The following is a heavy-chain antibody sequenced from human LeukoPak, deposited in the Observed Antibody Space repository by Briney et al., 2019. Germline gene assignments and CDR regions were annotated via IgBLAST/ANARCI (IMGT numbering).Heavy chain of an antibody. J-gene: IGHJ5*02. D-gene: IGHD2-2*01. CDR1: GFTFSDYY. Sequence: PGGSLRLSCAASGFTFSDYYMSWIRQAPGKGLEWVSYISSSGSTIYYADSVKGRFTISRDNAKNSLYLQMNSLRAEDTALYYCAKDWEGYCSSTSCYREFLQAGPFDPWGQGTLVTVSS. CDR3: AKDWEGYCSSTSCYREFLQAGPFDP. CDR2: ISSSGSTI. V-gene: IGHV3-11*01.